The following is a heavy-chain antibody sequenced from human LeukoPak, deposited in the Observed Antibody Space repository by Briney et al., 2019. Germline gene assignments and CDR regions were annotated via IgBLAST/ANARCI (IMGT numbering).Heavy chain of an antibody. J-gene: IGHJ4*02. CDR3: AKFVNYDSTGLKTAFDY. CDR2: ISGRGDST. D-gene: IGHD3-22*01. V-gene: IGHV3-23*01. CDR1: GFTFSSYW. Sequence: QPGGSLRLSCAASGFTFSSYWMSWVRQAPGKGLEWVSTISGRGDSTYYADSVKGRFTISRDNSKNTLFLQMNSLRAEDTAVYYCAKFVNYDSTGLKTAFDYWGQGTLVTVSS.